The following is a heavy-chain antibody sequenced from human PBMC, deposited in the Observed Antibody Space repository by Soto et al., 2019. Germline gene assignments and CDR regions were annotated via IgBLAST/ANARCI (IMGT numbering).Heavy chain of an antibody. CDR2: IKKDGSET. CDR1: GFTFSSYW. D-gene: IGHD1-26*01. V-gene: IGHV3-7*03. CDR3: ARGAGWESDY. J-gene: IGHJ4*02. Sequence: EVQLVESGGGLVQPGGSLRLSCAASGFTFSSYWMSWVRQAPGMGLEWLAIIKKDGSETHYVDAVKGRFTISRDSAKNSLFLQMNSLRTDDTAVYYCARGAGWESDYWGQGTLVTVSS.